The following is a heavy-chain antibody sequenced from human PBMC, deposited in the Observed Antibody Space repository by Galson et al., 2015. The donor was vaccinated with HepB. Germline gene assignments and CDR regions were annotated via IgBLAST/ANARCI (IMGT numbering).Heavy chain of an antibody. D-gene: IGHD2-2*01. CDR2: ISSSSSTI. Sequence: SLRLSCAASGFTFSSYSMNWVRQAPGKGLEWVSYISSSSSTIYYADSVEGRFTISRDNAKNSLYLQMNSLRDEDTAVYYCARVGSSSTSSYDYWGQGTLVTVSS. V-gene: IGHV3-48*02. CDR3: ARVGSSSTSSYDY. CDR1: GFTFSSYS. J-gene: IGHJ4*02.